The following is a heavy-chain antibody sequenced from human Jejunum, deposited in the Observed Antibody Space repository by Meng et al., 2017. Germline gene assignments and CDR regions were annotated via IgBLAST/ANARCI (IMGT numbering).Heavy chain of an antibody. D-gene: IGHD3-10*01. V-gene: IGHV3-7*01. Sequence: GESLKISCAASGFTFSSYWMSWVRQAPGKGLEWVANIRQDGSDKYYVDSVKGRFTISRDNAKNSLYLQMNSLRAEDTAVYYCAKYISGSLTHFYGMDVWGQGTTVTVSS. J-gene: IGHJ6*02. CDR2: IRQDGSDK. CDR3: AKYISGSLTHFYGMDV. CDR1: GFTFSSYW.